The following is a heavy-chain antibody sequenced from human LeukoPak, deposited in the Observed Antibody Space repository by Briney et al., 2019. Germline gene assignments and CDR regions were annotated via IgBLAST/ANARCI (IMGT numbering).Heavy chain of an antibody. D-gene: IGHD6-19*01. Sequence: GGSLRLSCAASGFTFSNYAIHWVRQAPGKGLEWVAVISYDGSNKYYADSEKGRFTISRDNSKNTLYLQMNSLRTEDTAVYYCARDSGSGLYYYYGMDVWGQGTTVTVSS. V-gene: IGHV3-30-3*01. CDR3: ARDSGSGLYYYYGMDV. J-gene: IGHJ6*02. CDR2: ISYDGSNK. CDR1: GFTFSNYA.